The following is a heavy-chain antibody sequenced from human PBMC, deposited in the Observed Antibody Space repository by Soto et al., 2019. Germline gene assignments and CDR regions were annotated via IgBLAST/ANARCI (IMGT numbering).Heavy chain of an antibody. CDR3: ARTGDCSGGSCYHLRHHDDY. CDR1: GFTFSSYS. V-gene: IGHV3-48*01. J-gene: IGHJ4*02. Sequence: EVQLVESGGGLVQPGGSLRLSCAASGFTFSSYSMNWVRQAPGKGLEWVSYISSSSSTIYYADSVKGRFTISRDNAKNSLYLQLNSLIAEDTAVYYCARTGDCSGGSCYHLRHHDDYWGQGTLVTVSS. CDR2: ISSSSSTI. D-gene: IGHD2-15*01.